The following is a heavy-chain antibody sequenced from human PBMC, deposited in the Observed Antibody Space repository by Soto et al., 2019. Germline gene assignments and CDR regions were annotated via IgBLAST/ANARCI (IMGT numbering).Heavy chain of an antibody. D-gene: IGHD6-6*01. V-gene: IGHV3-30-3*01. CDR1: GFTFSSYA. CDR2: ISYDGSNK. J-gene: IGHJ3*02. CDR3: ARDRDRAGVYENDAFDI. Sequence: GGSLRLSCAASGFTFSSYAMHWVRQAPGKGLEWVAVISYDGSNKYYADSVKGRFTISRDNSKNTLYLQMNSLRAEDTAVYYCARDRDRAGVYENDAFDIWGQGTMVTVSS.